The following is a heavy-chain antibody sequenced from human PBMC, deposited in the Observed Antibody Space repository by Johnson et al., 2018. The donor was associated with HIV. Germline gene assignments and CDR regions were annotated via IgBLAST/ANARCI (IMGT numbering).Heavy chain of an antibody. Sequence: QVQLVESGGGLVKPGGSLRLSCAASGFTFSDYYMSWIRQAPGKGLAWVSYISSSGSTIYYADSVQGRFTISRDNAKNSLYLQMNSLRAEDTALYYCARDYYDSSGYYSPGGEAFDIWGQGTMVTVSS. CDR2: ISSSGSTI. J-gene: IGHJ3*02. CDR1: GFTFSDYY. D-gene: IGHD3-22*01. CDR3: ARDYYDSSGYYSPGGEAFDI. V-gene: IGHV3-11*01.